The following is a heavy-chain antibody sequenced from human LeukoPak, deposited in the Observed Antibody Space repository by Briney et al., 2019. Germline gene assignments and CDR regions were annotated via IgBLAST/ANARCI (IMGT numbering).Heavy chain of an antibody. Sequence: GASVKVSCKASGGTFSSHAISWVRQAPGQGLEWMGGIIPIFGTTNYAQKFQDRVTITAGKSTSTAYMELSSLRSEDTAVYYCARVVGLTGYSSSWYSGYYYYMDVWGKGTTVTVSS. CDR1: GGTFSSHA. J-gene: IGHJ6*03. CDR3: ARVVGLTGYSSSWYSGYYYYMDV. D-gene: IGHD6-13*01. CDR2: IIPIFGTT. V-gene: IGHV1-69*06.